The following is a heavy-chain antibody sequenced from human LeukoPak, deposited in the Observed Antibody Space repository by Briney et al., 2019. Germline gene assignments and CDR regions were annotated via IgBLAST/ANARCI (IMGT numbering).Heavy chain of an antibody. CDR1: SGSITSYY. V-gene: IGHV4-59*01. CDR2: IYYTGTA. CDR3: AGAPNQHYFDY. J-gene: IGHJ4*02. Sequence: SETLSLTCTGSSGSITSYYWKWIRQSPGKGLKYIGHIYYTGTADYNPSLKSRVTMSVDTSKNQFSLRLMSVTASDTAVYFCAGAPNQHYFDYWGQGTLVAVSS.